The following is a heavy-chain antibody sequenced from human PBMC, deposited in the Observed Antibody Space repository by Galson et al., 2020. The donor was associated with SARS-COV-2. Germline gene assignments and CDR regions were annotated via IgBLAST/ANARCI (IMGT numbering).Heavy chain of an antibody. Sequence: KISCKASGGTFSSYAISWVRQATGQGLEWLGGIIPIFGTANYAQKFQGRVTITADESTSTAYMELSSLRSEDTAVYYCARDIVGATEYYYYGMDVWGQGTTVTVSS. V-gene: IGHV1-69*01. J-gene: IGHJ6*02. CDR3: ARDIVGATEYYYYGMDV. CDR1: GGTFSSYA. D-gene: IGHD1-26*01. CDR2: IIPIFGTA.